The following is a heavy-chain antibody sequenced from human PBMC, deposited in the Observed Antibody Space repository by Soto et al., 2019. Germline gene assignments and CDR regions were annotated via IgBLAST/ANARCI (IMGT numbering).Heavy chain of an antibody. D-gene: IGHD3-10*01. J-gene: IGHJ5*02. CDR2: TRNKANSYTP. CDR1: GFSISDHF. Sequence: EVQLVESGEDLVQPGGSLRLSCAASGFSISDHFVDWVRQAPGKGLEWVGSTRNKANSYTPEYVASVKGRFSVARDDLRNAVYSETNSPQTEDTVQSYCCGDARYQEFSYCATWGRGTPVPVSS. CDR3: CGDARYQEFSYCAT. V-gene: IGHV3-72*01.